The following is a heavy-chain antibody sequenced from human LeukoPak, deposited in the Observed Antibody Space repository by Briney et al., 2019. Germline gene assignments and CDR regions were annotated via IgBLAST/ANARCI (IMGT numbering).Heavy chain of an antibody. J-gene: IGHJ4*02. V-gene: IGHV5-10-1*01. CDR2: IYPSDSYT. Sequence: GESLKISCKGSGYSFTSYWIGWVRQMPGKGLEWMGIIYPSDSYTDYSPSFQGHVTISADKSISTAYLQWSSLKASDTAMYYCARPDCSGGNCYLLIYWGQGSLVTVSS. CDR3: ARPDCSGGNCYLLIY. CDR1: GYSFTSYW. D-gene: IGHD2-15*01.